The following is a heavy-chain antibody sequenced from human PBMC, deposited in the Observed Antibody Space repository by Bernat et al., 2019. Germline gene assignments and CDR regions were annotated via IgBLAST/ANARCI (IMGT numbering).Heavy chain of an antibody. J-gene: IGHJ4*02. D-gene: IGHD3-22*01. CDR3: AKGATYYYDSSGYSFDY. CDR1: GFTFSSYA. V-gene: IGHV3-23*01. CDR2: ISGSGGST. Sequence: EVQLLESGGGLVQPGGSLRLSCAASGFTFSSYAMSWVRQAPGKGLEWVSAISGSGGSTYYADSVKGRFTISRDNSKNRLYLQMNSLRAEDTAVYYCAKGATYYYDSSGYSFDYWGQGTMVTVSS.